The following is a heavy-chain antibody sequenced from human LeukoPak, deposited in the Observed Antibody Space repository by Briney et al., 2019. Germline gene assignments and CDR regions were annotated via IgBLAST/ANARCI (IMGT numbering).Heavy chain of an antibody. CDR2: VDYTGTT. CDR1: GGSIGKFY. V-gene: IGHV4-59*01. CDR3: ARGASRGSLYWFFDL. Sequence: PSETLSLTCTVSGGSIGKFYWHWIRQPPGKRLEWIGYVDYTGTTNYNPSLQSRVTISVATSMNRLSLNLRSISAADTAVYFCARGASRGSLYWFFDLWGRGTLLTVAS. D-gene: IGHD2-2*01. J-gene: IGHJ2*01.